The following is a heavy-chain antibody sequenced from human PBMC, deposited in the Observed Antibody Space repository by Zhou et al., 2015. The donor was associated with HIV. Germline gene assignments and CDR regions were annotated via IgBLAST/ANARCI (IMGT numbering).Heavy chain of an antibody. CDR1: GGTFSSYT. J-gene: IGHJ3*02. D-gene: IGHD2-2*02. Sequence: QVQLVQSGAEVKKPGSSVKVSCKASGGTFSSYTISWVRQAPGQGLEWMGRIIPILGIANYAQKFQGRVTITADKSTSTAYMELSSLRSEDTAVYYCARKCSSTSCYTGMGAFDYLGPRDNGHRLF. V-gene: IGHV1-69*02. CDR2: IIPILGIA. CDR3: ARKCSSTSCYTGMGAFDY.